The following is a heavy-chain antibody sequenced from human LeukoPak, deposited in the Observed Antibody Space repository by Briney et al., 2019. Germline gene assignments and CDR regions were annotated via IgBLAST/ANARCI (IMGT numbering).Heavy chain of an antibody. CDR3: AKEGFDS. CDR1: GFTFSSYG. V-gene: IGHV3-48*01. CDR2: IKGSGDSI. J-gene: IGHJ4*02. Sequence: GGSLRLSCAASGFTFSSYGMHWVRRAPGKGLEWVSYIKGSGDSIFYADFVKGRFTISRDNAKNSLYLQMNSRRAEDTAVYYCAKEGFDSWGQGTLVTVSS.